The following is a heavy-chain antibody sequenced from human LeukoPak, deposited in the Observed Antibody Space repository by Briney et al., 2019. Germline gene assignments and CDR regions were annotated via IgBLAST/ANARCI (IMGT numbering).Heavy chain of an antibody. Sequence: RPGGSLRLSCAASGFTFDDYGMSWVRQAPGKGLEWVSGINWNGGSTGCADSVKGRFTISRDNAKNSLYLQMNSLRAEDTALYYCARARELLWFGELSYYFDYWGQGTLVTVSS. CDR1: GFTFDDYG. V-gene: IGHV3-20*04. J-gene: IGHJ4*02. CDR3: ARARELLWFGELSYYFDY. D-gene: IGHD3-10*01. CDR2: INWNGGST.